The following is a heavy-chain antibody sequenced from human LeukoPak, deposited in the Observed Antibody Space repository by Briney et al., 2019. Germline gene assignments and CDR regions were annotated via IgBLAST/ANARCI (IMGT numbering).Heavy chain of an antibody. CDR3: ARGGISASWDPFDY. CDR2: IRSDGSNE. CDR1: GFTSSSYG. J-gene: IGHJ4*02. V-gene: IGHV3-30*02. Sequence: GGSLRLSXAASGFTSSSYGMHWVRQAPGKGLEWVAFIRSDGSNEYYTDSVKGRFTISRDNSKNTLYLQLNSLRPEDTAVYYCARGGISASWDPFDYWGQGTLVTVSS. D-gene: IGHD2-2*01.